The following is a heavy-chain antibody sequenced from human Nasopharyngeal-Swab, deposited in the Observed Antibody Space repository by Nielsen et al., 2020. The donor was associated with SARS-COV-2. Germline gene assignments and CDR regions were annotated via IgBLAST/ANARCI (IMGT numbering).Heavy chain of an antibody. V-gene: IGHV3-30-3*01. J-gene: IGHJ5*02. CDR3: ARSRMVRGEGWFDP. CDR2: ISYDGSNK. D-gene: IGHD3-10*01. Sequence: WIRQPPGKGLEWVAVISYDGSNKYYADSVKGRFTISRDNSKNTLYLQMNSLRAEDTAVYYCARSRMVRGEGWFDPWGQGTLVTVSS.